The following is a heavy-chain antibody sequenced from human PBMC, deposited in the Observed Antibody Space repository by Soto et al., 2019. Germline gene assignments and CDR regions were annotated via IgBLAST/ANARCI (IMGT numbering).Heavy chain of an antibody. J-gene: IGHJ4*02. D-gene: IGHD2-8*02. CDR2: IGGSGGST. CDR1: GFTFRSYA. CDR3: AKGKSTGTASPRPAFDC. V-gene: IGHV3-23*01. Sequence: EVQLLESGGGLVQPGGSLRLSCAASGFTFRSYAISWVRQAPGKGLEWVSGIGGSGGSTSYADSVKGRFTISRDNSKNTMYMQTNSLRADDTSGDDGAKGKSTGTASPRPAFDCLGQGTLGTGSS.